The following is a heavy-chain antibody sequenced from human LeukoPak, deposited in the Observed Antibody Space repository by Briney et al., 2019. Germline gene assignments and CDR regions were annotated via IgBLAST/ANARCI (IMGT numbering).Heavy chain of an antibody. CDR2: INTDNGNT. CDR3: APLIGAYFDY. J-gene: IGHJ4*02. V-gene: IGHV1-3*04. Sequence: ASVTVSCKTSGYTFTNHPMHWMRQAPGQRLEWMGWINTDNGNTKYSQKFQGRVAFTRDTSASTAYMELNGLTSEDTSVYYCAPLIGAYFDYWGQGTLVTVSS. D-gene: IGHD3-22*01. CDR1: GYTFTNHP.